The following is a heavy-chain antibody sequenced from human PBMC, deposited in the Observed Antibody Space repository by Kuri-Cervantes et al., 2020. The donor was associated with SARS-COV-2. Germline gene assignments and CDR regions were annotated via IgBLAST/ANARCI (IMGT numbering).Heavy chain of an antibody. V-gene: IGHV1-2*04. CDR1: GYTFSGYY. CDR2: INPNSGGT. CDR3: ARAGFDC. J-gene: IGHJ4*02. D-gene: IGHD1-14*01. Sequence: ASVKVSCKASGYTFSGYYICWVRQPPGQGLEWMGWINPNSGGTNYAQKFQGWVTMTRDTSISTAYMELRSLRSDDTAIYYCARAGFDCWGQGTLVTVSS.